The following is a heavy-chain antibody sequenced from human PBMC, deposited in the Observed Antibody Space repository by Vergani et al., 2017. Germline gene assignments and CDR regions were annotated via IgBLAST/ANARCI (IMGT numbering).Heavy chain of an antibody. CDR1: GFTFSSYW. J-gene: IGHJ4*02. D-gene: IGHD3-10*01. Sequence: EVQLVESGGGLVQPGGSLRLSCAASGFTFSSYWMSWVRQAPGKGLEWVANIKQDGSEKYYVDSVKGRFTISRDNAKNSLYLQMNSLRAEDTAVYYCAREKNRRYYYGSGLDYWGQGTLVTVSS. CDR2: IKQDGSEK. CDR3: AREKNRRYYYGSGLDY. V-gene: IGHV3-7*01.